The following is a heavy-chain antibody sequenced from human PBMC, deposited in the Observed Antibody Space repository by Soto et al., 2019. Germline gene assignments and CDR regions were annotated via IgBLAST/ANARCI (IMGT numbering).Heavy chain of an antibody. D-gene: IGHD2-15*01. CDR3: ASRLLYHYYYMDV. J-gene: IGHJ6*03. CDR2: TYYGSKWYN. Sequence: SQTLLLTCAISGDSVSSNSAAWNWIRQSPSRGLEWLGRTYYGSKWYNDYAVSVKSRITINPDTSKNQFSLQLNSVTPEDTAVYYCASRLLYHYYYMDVWGKGTTVTVSS. CDR1: GDSVSSNSAA. V-gene: IGHV6-1*01.